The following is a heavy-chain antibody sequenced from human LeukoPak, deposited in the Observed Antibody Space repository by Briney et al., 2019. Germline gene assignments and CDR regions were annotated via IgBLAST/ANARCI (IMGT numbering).Heavy chain of an antibody. Sequence: ASVKVSCKASGYTFTSYYMYWVRQAPGRGLEWMGGFDPEDGETIYAQKFQGRVTMTEDTSTDTAYMELSSLRSEDTAVYYCATAAELRFLEWLPDAFDIWGQGTMVTVSS. V-gene: IGHV1-24*01. CDR2: FDPEDGET. CDR3: ATAAELRFLEWLPDAFDI. J-gene: IGHJ3*02. CDR1: GYTFTSYY. D-gene: IGHD3-3*01.